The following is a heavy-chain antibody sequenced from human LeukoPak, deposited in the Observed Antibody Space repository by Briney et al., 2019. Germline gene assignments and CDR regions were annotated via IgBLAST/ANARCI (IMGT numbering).Heavy chain of an antibody. D-gene: IGHD1-26*01. V-gene: IGHV5-51*01. CDR2: IYPGDSDT. J-gene: IGHJ4*02. CDR1: RYSFTNYW. Sequence: GESLKISCKGSRYSFTNYWIAWVRQMPGKGLEWMGIIYPGDSDTRYSPSFQGQVTISADKSINTAYLQWSSLKASDTAMYYCARWRWDYFDYWGQGTLVTVSS. CDR3: ARWRWDYFDY.